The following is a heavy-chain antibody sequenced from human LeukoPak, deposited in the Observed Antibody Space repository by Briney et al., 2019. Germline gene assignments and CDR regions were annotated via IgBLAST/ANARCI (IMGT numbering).Heavy chain of an antibody. V-gene: IGHV4-38-2*02. Sequence: SETLSLTCTVSGYSISSGYYWGWIRQPPGKGLEWIGSIYHSGGTYYNPSLKSRVTISVDTSKNQFSLKLSSVTAADTAVYYCAIDILTGYSTFDYWGQGTLVTVSS. D-gene: IGHD3-9*01. CDR2: IYHSGGT. CDR3: AIDILTGYSTFDY. J-gene: IGHJ4*02. CDR1: GYSISSGYY.